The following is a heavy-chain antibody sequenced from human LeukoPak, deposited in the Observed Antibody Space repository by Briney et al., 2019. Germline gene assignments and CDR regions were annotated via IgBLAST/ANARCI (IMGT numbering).Heavy chain of an antibody. Sequence: SETLSLTCTVSGGSISSSTCYWGWIRQPPGKGLEWIGSICYSGNTYYNPSLESRVTISVDTSKNQFSLKLTSVIAADTAIYYCVKDRGNHVTDYWGQGTLVTVSS. D-gene: IGHD1-14*01. CDR3: VKDRGNHVTDY. CDR1: GGSISSSTCY. V-gene: IGHV4-39*07. CDR2: ICYSGNT. J-gene: IGHJ4*02.